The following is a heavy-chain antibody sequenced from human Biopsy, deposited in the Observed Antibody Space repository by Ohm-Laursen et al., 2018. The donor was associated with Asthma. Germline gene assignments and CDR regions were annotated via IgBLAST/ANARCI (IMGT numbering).Heavy chain of an antibody. D-gene: IGHD2-15*01. CDR2: INYKSRSI. CDR3: AREDGWCRGGRCVSWFDS. Sequence: SLRLSCTASGFRLSDYGMNWVRQAPGKGLAWVSYINYKSRSIYYADSVKGRFTVSRDNTRNSLFLQMNSLRDEDAAVYYCAREDGWCRGGRCVSWFDSWGQGTLVTVSS. J-gene: IGHJ5*01. V-gene: IGHV3-48*02. CDR1: GFRLSDYG.